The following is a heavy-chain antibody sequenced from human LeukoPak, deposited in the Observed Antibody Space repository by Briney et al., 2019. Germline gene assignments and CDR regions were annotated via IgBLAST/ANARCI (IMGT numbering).Heavy chain of an antibody. CDR2: IKNKFNGETT. Sequence: GGSLRLSCAAAEFTFSDAWMSWVRQAPGKGLEWVGRIKNKFNGETTDYAAPVKGRFIISRDDSKKTLYLQMNSLKTDDTAVYFCTTVTVCTGSSCPGAFDHWGQGALVTVSS. D-gene: IGHD2-8*02. V-gene: IGHV3-15*01. J-gene: IGHJ4*02. CDR1: EFTFSDAW. CDR3: TTVTVCTGSSCPGAFDH.